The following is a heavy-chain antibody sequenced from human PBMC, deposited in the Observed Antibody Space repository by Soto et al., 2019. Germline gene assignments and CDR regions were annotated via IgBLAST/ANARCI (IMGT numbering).Heavy chain of an antibody. CDR2: MNPNRGNT. CDR1: GYTFTSYD. Sequence: QVQLVQSGAEVKKPGASVKVSCKASGYTFTSYDINWVRQATGQGLEWMGWMNPNRGNTGYAQKFQGRLTITSNTSISTADMELSSLRSEDTAVYYCASSYGSGVECDYWGQGTLVTVSS. D-gene: IGHD3-10*01. V-gene: IGHV1-8*01. CDR3: ASSYGSGVECDY. J-gene: IGHJ4*02.